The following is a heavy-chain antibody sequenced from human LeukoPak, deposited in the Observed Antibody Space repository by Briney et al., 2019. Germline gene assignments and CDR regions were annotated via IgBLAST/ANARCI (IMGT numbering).Heavy chain of an antibody. CDR3: TSLVGSPTY. CDR1: GFNFQYAW. Sequence: KPGGSLRLSCAGSGFNFQYAWMTWVRQAPGKGLEWVGRIKSKRDGETTDYAVLVKSRFSISRDDSKNTVYLQMNSLRIEDTAVYYCTSLVGSPTYWGQGTLVAVSS. J-gene: IGHJ4*02. V-gene: IGHV3-15*01. CDR2: IKSKRDGETT. D-gene: IGHD4-23*01.